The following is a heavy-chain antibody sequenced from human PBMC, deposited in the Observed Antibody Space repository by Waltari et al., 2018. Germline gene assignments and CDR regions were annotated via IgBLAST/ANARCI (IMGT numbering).Heavy chain of an antibody. J-gene: IGHJ6*03. Sequence: QLQLQQSGPGLVKPSQTLSLACSLSGDSISGSYYWNWVRQTAGEGLEWLGYIYSSGSTKYNPSRQSRATISIVNKTQFSLKRAAVTAADTAVYYCARSDVVVAPARNNYYFPMEVWGQGTTVTVSS. V-gene: IGHV4-61*09. CDR1: GDSISGSYY. D-gene: IGHD2-21*01. CDR3: ARSDVVVAPARNNYYFPMEV. CDR2: IYSSGST.